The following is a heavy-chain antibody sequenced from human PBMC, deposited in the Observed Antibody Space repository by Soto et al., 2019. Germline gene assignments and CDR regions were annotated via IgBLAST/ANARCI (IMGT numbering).Heavy chain of an antibody. J-gene: IGHJ4*02. CDR1: GFTFGDYA. Sequence: GGSLRLSCTASGFTFGDYAMSWFRQAPGKGLEWVGFIRSKAYGGTTEYAASVKGRFTISRDDSKSIAHLQMNSLKTEDTAVYYCTRVLAVVGATTNPSNYWGQGTLVTVSS. V-gene: IGHV3-49*03. CDR2: IRSKAYGGTT. D-gene: IGHD1-26*01. CDR3: TRVLAVVGATTNPSNY.